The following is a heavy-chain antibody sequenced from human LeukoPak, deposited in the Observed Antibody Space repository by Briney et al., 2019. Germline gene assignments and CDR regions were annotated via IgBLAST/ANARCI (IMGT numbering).Heavy chain of an antibody. CDR1: GFTFSSYA. CDR3: AKVLPSGRYFDYYFDY. CDR2: ISGSGGGT. V-gene: IGHV3-23*01. J-gene: IGHJ4*02. D-gene: IGHD3-9*01. Sequence: GGSLRLSCAASGFTFSSYAMNWVRQAPGKGLEWVSAISGSGGGTYYADSVKGRFTISRDNSKNTLYLQMNSLRAEDTAVYYCAKVLPSGRYFDYYFDYWGQGTLVTVSS.